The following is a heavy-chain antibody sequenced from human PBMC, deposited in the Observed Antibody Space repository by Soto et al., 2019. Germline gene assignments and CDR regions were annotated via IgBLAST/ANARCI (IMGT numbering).Heavy chain of an antibody. J-gene: IGHJ5*02. D-gene: IGHD2-2*02. CDR3: ARQVPAAIRLGWFDP. Sequence: SETLSLTCTVSGGSISRSTYYWGWIRQPPGKGLEWIGSFYYSGSTYYRPSLKSRVTISVDTSKNQFSLKLSSVTAADTAVYYCARQVPAAIRLGWFDPWGQGTLVTVSS. V-gene: IGHV4-39*01. CDR2: FYYSGST. CDR1: GGSISRSTYY.